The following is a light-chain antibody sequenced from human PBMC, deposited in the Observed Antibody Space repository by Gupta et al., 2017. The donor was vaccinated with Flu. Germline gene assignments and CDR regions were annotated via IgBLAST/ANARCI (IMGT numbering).Light chain of an antibody. J-gene: IGKJ4*01. CDR2: CAS. V-gene: IGKV3-15*01. Sequence: AWYQQKPGQAPRLLIYCASTSATGIAARFRGSGPGTAFTLTISSLQSEDFAVYYCHQYSNWPPLTFGGGATVEIQ. CDR3: HQYSNWPPLT.